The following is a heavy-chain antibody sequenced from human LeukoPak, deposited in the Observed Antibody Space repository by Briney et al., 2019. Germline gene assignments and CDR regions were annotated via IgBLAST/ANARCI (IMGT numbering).Heavy chain of an antibody. Sequence: QTGGSLRLSCSASGFTFSRYAMHWVRQAPGEGLEYVSAISSNGGSTYYADSVKGRFTISRDNSKNTLYLQMSSLRTEDTAVYYCVKDGSGSYYTYYFDYWGQGTLVTVSS. CDR2: ISSNGGST. J-gene: IGHJ4*02. D-gene: IGHD3-10*01. CDR1: GFTFSRYA. CDR3: VKDGSGSYYTYYFDY. V-gene: IGHV3-64D*06.